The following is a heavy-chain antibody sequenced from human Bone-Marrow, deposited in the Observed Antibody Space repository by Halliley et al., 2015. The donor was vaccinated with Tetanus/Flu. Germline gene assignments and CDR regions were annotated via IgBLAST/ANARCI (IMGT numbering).Heavy chain of an antibody. J-gene: IGHJ4*02. V-gene: IGHV4-31*03. D-gene: IGHD6-13*01. Sequence: TLSLTCTVSGGSIISGSHYWSWIRQHPGKGLEWVGYIYYSGITYYNPSLKSRVTISVDTSKNQFSLKLSSLTAADTAVYFCARVWYSRPLKYFGHWGPGTLVTVSS. CDR1: GGSIISGSHY. CDR2: IYYSGIT. CDR3: ARVWYSRPLKYFGH.